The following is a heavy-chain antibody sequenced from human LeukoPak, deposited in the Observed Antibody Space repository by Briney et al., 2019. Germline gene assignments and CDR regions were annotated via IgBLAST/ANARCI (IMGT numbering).Heavy chain of an antibody. CDR3: ASSGSFRQQLVK. V-gene: IGHV4-59*01. Sequence: SETLSLTCAVSGDSISNSNWWTWIRQPPGKGLEWIGYIYYSGSTNYNPSLKSRVTISVDTSKNQFSLKLSSVTAADTAVYYCASSGSFRQQLVKWGQGTLVTVSS. D-gene: IGHD6-13*01. CDR2: IYYSGST. J-gene: IGHJ4*02. CDR1: GDSISNSNW.